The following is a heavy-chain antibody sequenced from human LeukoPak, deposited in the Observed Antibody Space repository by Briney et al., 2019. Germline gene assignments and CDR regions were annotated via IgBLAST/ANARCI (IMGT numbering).Heavy chain of an antibody. D-gene: IGHD2-15*01. CDR2: IYSSGST. Sequence: SETLSLTCAVSGGSISSYYWSWIRQPAGKGLEWIGRIYSSGSTNYNPSLKSRVTISVDTSKNQFSLKLSSVTAADTAVYYCVGAANDVFDMWGQGTMVTVSS. J-gene: IGHJ3*02. V-gene: IGHV4-4*07. CDR1: GGSISSYY. CDR3: VGAANDVFDM.